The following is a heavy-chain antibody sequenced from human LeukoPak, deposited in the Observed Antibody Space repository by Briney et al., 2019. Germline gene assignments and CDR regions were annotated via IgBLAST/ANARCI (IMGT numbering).Heavy chain of an antibody. CDR2: IAGSGNFA. V-gene: IGHV3-23*01. CDR3: AKPHYPDQGGYYSGSYYFDY. J-gene: IGHJ4*02. Sequence: PGGSLRLSCAVSGFAFGGYAMSWVRQAPGKGLEWVASIAGSGNFAYYAESVKGRFTISRDNSQSTVFLQGSGLRAEDTALYFCAKPHYPDQGGYYSGSYYFDYWGQGALVTVSS. CDR1: GFAFGGYA. D-gene: IGHD3-22*01.